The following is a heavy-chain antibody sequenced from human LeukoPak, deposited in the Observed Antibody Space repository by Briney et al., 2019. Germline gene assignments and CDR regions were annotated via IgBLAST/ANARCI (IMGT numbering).Heavy chain of an antibody. CDR3: AKLVNGNPGED. V-gene: IGHV4-39*07. D-gene: IGHD4-23*01. CDR1: GVSVSSSSYH. J-gene: IGHJ4*02. CDR2: VFYSRNT. Sequence: PSETLTLTCTVSGVSVSSSSYHWGWVRQPPGKGLEWIGSVFYSRNTYYNPSLKSRVTMSVDTSKDQFSLKLNSVTVADTAFYYCAKLVNGNPGEDWGQGTLVTVSS.